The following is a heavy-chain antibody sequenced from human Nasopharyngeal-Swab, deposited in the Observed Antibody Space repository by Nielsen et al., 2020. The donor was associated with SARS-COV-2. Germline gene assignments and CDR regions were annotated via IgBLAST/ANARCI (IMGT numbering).Heavy chain of an antibody. CDR2: IYYSGST. J-gene: IGHJ2*01. D-gene: IGHD3-9*01. V-gene: IGHV4-59*01. CDR3: ARDIRTYDILTGYSLGYFDL. Sequence: WIRQPPGKGLEWIGYIYYSGSTNYNPSLKSRVTISVDTSKNQFSLKLSSVTAADTAVYYCARDIRTYDILTGYSLGYFDLWGRGTLVTVSS.